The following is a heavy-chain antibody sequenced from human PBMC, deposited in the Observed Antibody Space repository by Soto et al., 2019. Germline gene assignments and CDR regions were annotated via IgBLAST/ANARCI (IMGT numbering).Heavy chain of an antibody. D-gene: IGHD3-16*01. V-gene: IGHV3-11*01. J-gene: IGHJ5*02. CDR3: ARLPFPWGGFDT. Sequence: QVQLVESGGGLVKPGGSLRLSCAASGIVFSDYMSWVRQAPGKGLEWLSYISGSGRTIYSADSVKGRFTISRDNATNSLYLQMNTVRTEYAAGYYCARLPFPWGGFDTWGQGTLVTVSS. CDR1: GIVFSDY. CDR2: ISGSGRTI.